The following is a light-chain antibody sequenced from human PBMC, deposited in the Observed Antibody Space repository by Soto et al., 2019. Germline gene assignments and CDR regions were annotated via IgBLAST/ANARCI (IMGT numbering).Light chain of an antibody. CDR2: LEGSGSY. J-gene: IGLJ2*01. CDR1: SGHSSYI. CDR3: ETWDSNTVV. Sequence: QLVLTQSSSASASLGSSVKLTCTLSSGHSSYIIAWHQQQPGKAPRYLMKLEGSGSYNKGSGVPDRFSGSSSGADRYLTISNLQFEDEADYYCETWDSNTVVFGGGTNLTVL. V-gene: IGLV4-60*02.